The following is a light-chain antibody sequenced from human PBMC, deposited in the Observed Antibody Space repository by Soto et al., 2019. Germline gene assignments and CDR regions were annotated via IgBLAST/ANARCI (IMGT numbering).Light chain of an antibody. CDR3: SSYTSSSTVV. Sequence: QSVLTQPRSVSGSPGQSVSISCTGTSSDVGGYTYVSWYQQHPGKAPKVMIYDVSKRPSGVPDRFSGSKSGNTASLTISGLQAEDEADYYCSSYTSSSTVVFGGGTQLTVL. CDR2: DVS. V-gene: IGLV2-11*01. J-gene: IGLJ2*01. CDR1: SSDVGGYTY.